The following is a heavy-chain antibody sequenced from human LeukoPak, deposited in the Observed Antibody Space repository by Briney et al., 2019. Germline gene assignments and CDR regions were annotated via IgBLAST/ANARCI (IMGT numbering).Heavy chain of an antibody. J-gene: IGHJ4*02. CDR1: GFTFSSYG. CDR3: AKDPNYSYGYDY. CDR2: ISYDGSNK. V-gene: IGHV3-30*18. D-gene: IGHD5-18*01. Sequence: GGSLRLSCAASGFTFSSYGMHWVRQAPGKGLEWVAVISYDGSNKYYADSVKGRFTISRDNSKNTLYLQMNSLRAEDTAVYYCAKDPNYSYGYDYWGQGTLVNVSS.